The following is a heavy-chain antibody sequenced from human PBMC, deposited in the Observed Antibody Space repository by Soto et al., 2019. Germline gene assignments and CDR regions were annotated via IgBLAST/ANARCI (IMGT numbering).Heavy chain of an antibody. CDR3: AKDRDGAAAGPTKFYGMDA. J-gene: IGHJ6*02. CDR2: ISGSGDST. CDR1: GFTFSSYA. D-gene: IGHD6-13*01. Sequence: EVQLLESGGGLVQPGGSLRLSCAASGFTFSSYAMSWVRQAPGKGLEGVSVISGSGDSTYYADSVRGRFTISRDNSKNPLYLQMNSLRAEDTAVYYCAKDRDGAAAGPTKFYGMDAWGQGTTVTVSS. V-gene: IGHV3-23*01.